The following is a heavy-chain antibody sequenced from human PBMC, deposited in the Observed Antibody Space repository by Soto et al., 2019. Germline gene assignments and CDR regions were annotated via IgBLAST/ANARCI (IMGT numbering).Heavy chain of an antibody. J-gene: IGHJ4*02. V-gene: IGHV1-69*01. D-gene: IGHD3-22*01. CDR1: GGTFSNHA. Sequence: QVQLVQSGAEVRIPGSSVKVSCKASGGTFSNHALSWVRQAPGQGPEWMGGIIPLSGKTNYAQKFQGRVTITADESMTTAYMELSSLRYEDTAVYYCARGPDRSGFYLFDYWGQGTLVTVSS. CDR2: IIPLSGKT. CDR3: ARGPDRSGFYLFDY.